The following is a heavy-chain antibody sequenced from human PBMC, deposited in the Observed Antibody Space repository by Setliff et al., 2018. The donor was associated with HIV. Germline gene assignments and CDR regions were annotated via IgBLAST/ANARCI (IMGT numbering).Heavy chain of an antibody. J-gene: IGHJ6*04. D-gene: IGHD1-7*01. Sequence: ASVNVSCKASGYTFTDYYIHWVRQAPGQGLEWKRRINPKSGGTNYVQKFQGRVTMTRDTSINTAYLELSRLRSDDTSVYYCAKDRTGTGTTLHVWGKGTTVTVSS. CDR1: GYTFTDYY. CDR2: INPKSGGT. V-gene: IGHV1-2*06. CDR3: AKDRTGTGTTLHV.